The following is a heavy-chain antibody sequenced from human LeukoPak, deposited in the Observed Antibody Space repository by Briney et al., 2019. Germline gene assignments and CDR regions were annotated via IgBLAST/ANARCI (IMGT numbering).Heavy chain of an antibody. CDR3: ARGQGPANTYQLLYRKYNWFDP. V-gene: IGHV4-39*07. Sequence: SETLSLTCTVSGGSISSGGYDWSWIRQPPGKGLEWIGEINHSGSTNYNPSLKSRVTISVDTSKNQFSLKLSSVTAADTAVYYCARGQGPANTYQLLYRKYNWFDPWGQGTLVTVSS. CDR1: GGSISSGGYD. CDR2: INHSGST. D-gene: IGHD2-2*02. J-gene: IGHJ5*02.